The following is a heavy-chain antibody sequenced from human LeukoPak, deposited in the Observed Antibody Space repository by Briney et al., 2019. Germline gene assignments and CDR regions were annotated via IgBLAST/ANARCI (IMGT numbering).Heavy chain of an antibody. CDR3: TTGSGVPDDAFDI. V-gene: IGHV3-73*01. Sequence: GGSLRLSCAASGFIFSGSTMHWVRQASGKGLEWVGRIRSKTNNYATAYGASVRGRFTISRDDSENTAYLQVNSLNTDDTALYYCTTGSGVPDDAFDIWGQGTMITVSS. CDR2: IRSKTNNYAT. J-gene: IGHJ3*02. CDR1: GFIFSGST. D-gene: IGHD3-10*01.